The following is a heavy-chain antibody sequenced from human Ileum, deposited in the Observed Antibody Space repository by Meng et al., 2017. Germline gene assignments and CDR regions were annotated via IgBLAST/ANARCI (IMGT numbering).Heavy chain of an antibody. CDR1: GDSITNTNW. D-gene: IGHD1-1*01. J-gene: IGHJ4*02. CDR3: ARGGLTLERRPLDY. CDR2: VYHSGST. Sequence: QAQLQESGPGVVKPSGTLSLTCAVSGDSITNTNWWNWVRQPPGKGLEWIGEVYHSGSTNYNPSLQSRVTISIDKSKNQFSLNLTSVTVADTAVYYCARGGLTLERRPLDYWGQGTLVTVSS. V-gene: IGHV4-4*02.